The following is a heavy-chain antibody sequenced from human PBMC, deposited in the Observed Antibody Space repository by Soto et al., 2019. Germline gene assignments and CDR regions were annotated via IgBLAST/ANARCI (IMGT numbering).Heavy chain of an antibody. J-gene: IGHJ5*02. CDR3: ARKRRIAAAGTVEWGWFDP. Sequence: SESLSLTCFVSGDSIANGGDSYNWIRPLPGQALEWIGYIYHSASTNYNSSLERRVTISVDTSKYHFSLKLSSVTAAETAVYYCARKRRIAAAGTVEWGWFDPWGQGPLVTVSS. CDR1: GDSIANGGDS. D-gene: IGHD6-13*01. V-gene: IGHV4-30-2*01. CDR2: IYHSAST.